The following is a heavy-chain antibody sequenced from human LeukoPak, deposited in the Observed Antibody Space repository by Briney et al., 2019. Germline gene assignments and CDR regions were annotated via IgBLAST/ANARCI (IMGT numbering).Heavy chain of an antibody. D-gene: IGHD3-3*01. Sequence: SETLSLTCAVSGGSISSYFWSWIRQSPGKGLEWIAYIYHTGSTSYNPSLKSRVSMSIDTSKNQFSLKLSSVTAADTAVYYCASLPSYYDFWSGSDYYYYMDVWGKGTTVTVSS. J-gene: IGHJ6*03. CDR2: IYHTGST. V-gene: IGHV4-59*08. CDR3: ASLPSYYDFWSGSDYYYYMDV. CDR1: GGSISSYF.